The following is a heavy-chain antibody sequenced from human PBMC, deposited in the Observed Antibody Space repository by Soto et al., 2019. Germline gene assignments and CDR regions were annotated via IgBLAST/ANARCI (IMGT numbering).Heavy chain of an antibody. D-gene: IGHD3-16*01. CDR2: INHSGIT. J-gene: IGHJ6*02. CDR1: GGSFSGYY. CDR3: ARTDDYYGMDV. Sequence: QVQLQQWGAGLLKPSETLSLTCAVYGGSFSGYYWSWIRQPPGKGLEWIGEINHSGITNYNPSLKSRVTISGDTSKNQFSLKLSSVTAADTAVYYCARTDDYYGMDVWGQGTTVTVSS. V-gene: IGHV4-34*01.